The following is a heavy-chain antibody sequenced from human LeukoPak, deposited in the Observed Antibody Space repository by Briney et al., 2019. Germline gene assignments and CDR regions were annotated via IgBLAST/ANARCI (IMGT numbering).Heavy chain of an antibody. J-gene: IGHJ4*02. V-gene: IGHV1-2*06. CDR2: INPNSGGT. CDR1: GYTFTGYY. D-gene: IGHD2-21*02. CDR3: ARDRSAYCGGDCSVYFDY. Sequence: ASVKVSCKASGYTFTGYYMHWVRQAPGQGLEWMGRINPNSGGTNYAQKFQGRVTITADESTSTAYMELSSLRSEDTAVYYCARDRSAYCGGDCSVYFDYWGQGTLVTVSS.